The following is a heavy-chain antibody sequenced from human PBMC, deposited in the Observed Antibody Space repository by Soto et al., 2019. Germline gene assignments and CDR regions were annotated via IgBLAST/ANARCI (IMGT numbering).Heavy chain of an antibody. V-gene: IGHV3-23*01. Sequence: GGSLRLSCAASGFTFSSYAMSWVRQAPGKGLEWVSAISGSGGSTYYADSVKGRFTISRDNSKNTLYLQMNSLRAEDTAVYYCANRKMIDSGAKPKEIFFYFDYWGQGTLVTVSS. CDR1: GFTFSSYA. J-gene: IGHJ4*02. CDR3: ANRKMIDSGAKPKEIFFYFDY. CDR2: ISGSGGST. D-gene: IGHD1-26*01.